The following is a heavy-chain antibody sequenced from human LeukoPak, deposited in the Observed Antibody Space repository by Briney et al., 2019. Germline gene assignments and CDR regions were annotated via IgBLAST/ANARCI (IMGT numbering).Heavy chain of an antibody. V-gene: IGHV3-23*01. J-gene: IGHJ4*02. Sequence: GGSLRLSCAASGFTFSNSALSWVRQAPGKGLEWVSDISGSGGSTYYADSVKGRFTISRDNSKNTLYLQMNSLRAEDTAVYYCAKRIQSAMATGYWGQGTLVSVSS. CDR1: GFTFSNSA. CDR3: AKRIQSAMATGY. CDR2: ISGSGGST. D-gene: IGHD5-18*01.